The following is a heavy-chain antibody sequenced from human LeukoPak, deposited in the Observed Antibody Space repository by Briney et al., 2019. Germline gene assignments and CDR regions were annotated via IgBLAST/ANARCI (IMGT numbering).Heavy chain of an antibody. CDR2: IYTSGST. CDR3: ARDLTTSRTTGTKT. Sequence: SQTLSLTCTVSGGSISSGSYNWSWIRQPAGKGLEWIGRIYTSGSTNYNPSLKSRVTISVDTSKNQFSLKLSSVTAADTAVYYCARDLTTSRTTGTKTWGQGTLVTVSS. CDR1: GGSISSGSYN. D-gene: IGHD1-1*01. V-gene: IGHV4-61*02. J-gene: IGHJ5*02.